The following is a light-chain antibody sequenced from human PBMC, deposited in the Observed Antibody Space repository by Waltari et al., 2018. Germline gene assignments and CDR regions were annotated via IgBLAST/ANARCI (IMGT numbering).Light chain of an antibody. CDR2: DAS. J-gene: IGKJ2*01. Sequence: VLTQSPVTLSLPLGATATLSCRASQSVGTNLAWYQQKPGQAPRPLIYDASNRATGIPDRFRGSESGTDFTLTSDSLEPEDFALYYCQQRSSWTPHPFGQAARLEIK. V-gene: IGKV3-11*01. CDR1: QSVGTN. CDR3: QQRSSWTPHP.